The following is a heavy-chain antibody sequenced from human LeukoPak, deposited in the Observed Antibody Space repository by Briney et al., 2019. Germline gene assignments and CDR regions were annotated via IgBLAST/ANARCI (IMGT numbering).Heavy chain of an antibody. D-gene: IGHD3-22*01. CDR1: GGSISSHY. CDR3: ARERGHYYDSSGYSN. J-gene: IGHJ4*02. CDR2: IYYSGST. V-gene: IGHV4-59*11. Sequence: PSETLSLTCTVSGGSISSHYWSWIRQPPGKGLEWIGYIYYSGSTNYNPSLKSRVTISVDTSKNQFSLKLSSVTAADTAVYYCARERGHYYDSSGYSNWGQGTLVTVSS.